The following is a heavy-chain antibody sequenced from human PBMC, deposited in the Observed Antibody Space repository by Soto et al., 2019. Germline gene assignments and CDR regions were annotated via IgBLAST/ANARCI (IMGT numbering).Heavy chain of an antibody. CDR3: ARTLYGDNVDY. CDR1: GYTFTSYD. V-gene: IGHV1-8*01. J-gene: IGHJ4*02. D-gene: IGHD4-17*01. CDR2: MNPNSGNT. Sequence: QVQLVQSGAEVKKPGASVKVSCKASGYTFTSYDINWVRQATGQGLEWMGWMNPNSGNTGYAQKCQGRXTXTXHTTISTAYMELSSLRSEDTAVYCCARTLYGDNVDYWGQGPLVTVSS.